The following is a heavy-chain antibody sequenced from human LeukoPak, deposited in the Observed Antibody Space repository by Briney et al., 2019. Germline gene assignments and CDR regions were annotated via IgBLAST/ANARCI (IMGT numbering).Heavy chain of an antibody. Sequence: GGSLRLSCAASGFTFSSYSMNWVRQAPGKGLEWVSSISSSSSYIYYADSVKGRFTISRDNSKNTLYLQMNSLRAEDTAVYYCATSFGPVIAAAGTGADWGQGTLVTVSS. V-gene: IGHV3-21*04. CDR2: ISSSSSYI. CDR3: ATSFGPVIAAAGTGAD. J-gene: IGHJ4*02. CDR1: GFTFSSYS. D-gene: IGHD6-13*01.